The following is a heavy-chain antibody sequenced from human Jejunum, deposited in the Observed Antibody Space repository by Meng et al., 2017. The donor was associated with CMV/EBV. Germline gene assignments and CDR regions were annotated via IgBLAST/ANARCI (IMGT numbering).Heavy chain of an antibody. Sequence: CKASGDPFSNYAMNWVRQAPGQRLKWMGLVNAGNGNTRYSQKFQGRVTISRDTSASTVYMELSSLTSEDTAVYYCASERWGSGYLDLWGRGSLVTVSS. D-gene: IGHD4-23*01. V-gene: IGHV1-3*01. J-gene: IGHJ2*01. CDR1: GDPFSNYA. CDR3: ASERWGSGYLDL. CDR2: VNAGNGNT.